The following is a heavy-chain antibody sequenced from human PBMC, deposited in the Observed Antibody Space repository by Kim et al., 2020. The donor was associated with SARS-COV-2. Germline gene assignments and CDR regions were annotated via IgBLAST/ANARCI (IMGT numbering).Heavy chain of an antibody. Sequence: ASVKVSCKASGYTFTSYGISWVRQAPGQGLEWMGWISAYNGNTNYAQKLQGRVTMTTDTSTSTAYMELRSLRSDDTAVYYCARDPGNYYGSGSAWGYFDLWGRGTLVTVSS. D-gene: IGHD3-10*01. J-gene: IGHJ2*01. CDR3: ARDPGNYYGSGSAWGYFDL. V-gene: IGHV1-18*01. CDR2: ISAYNGNT. CDR1: GYTFTSYG.